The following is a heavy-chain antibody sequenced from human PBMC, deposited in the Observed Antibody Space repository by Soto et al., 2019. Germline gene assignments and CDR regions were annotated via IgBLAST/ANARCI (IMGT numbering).Heavy chain of an antibody. D-gene: IGHD3-10*01. J-gene: IGHJ5*02. Sequence: PSETLSLTCTVSGGSISSYYWSWIRQPPGKGPEWIGYIYYSGSTNYNPSLKSRVTISVDTSKNQFSLKLSSVTAADTAVYYCAREGSITMVRGVWNWFDPWGQGTLVTVSS. V-gene: IGHV4-59*01. CDR3: AREGSITMVRGVWNWFDP. CDR1: GGSISSYY. CDR2: IYYSGST.